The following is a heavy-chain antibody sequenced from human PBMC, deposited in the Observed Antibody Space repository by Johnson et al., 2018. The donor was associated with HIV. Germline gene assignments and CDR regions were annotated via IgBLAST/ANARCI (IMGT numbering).Heavy chain of an antibody. J-gene: IGHJ3*02. CDR1: GFTFSSYA. V-gene: IGHV3-30-3*01. Sequence: QVQLVESGGGLVQPGRSLTLSCAASGFTFSSYAMHWVRQAPGKGLEWVAVISYDGSNKYYADSVKGRFTISRDNSKNTLYLQMNSLRADDTAVYYCARVLRGYDAFDIWGQGTRVTVSS. CDR3: ARVLRGYDAFDI. CDR2: ISYDGSNK. D-gene: IGHD6-25*01.